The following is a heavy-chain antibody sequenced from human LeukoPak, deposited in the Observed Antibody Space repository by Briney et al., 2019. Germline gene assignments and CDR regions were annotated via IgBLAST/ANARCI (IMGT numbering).Heavy chain of an antibody. Sequence: GASVKVSCKASGYTFTGYYMHWVRQAPGQGLEWMGWISTHNGNTNYAQKFRARVTMTTDTSTKTAYMELRSLRSDDTAVYYCARRDYDYGLDVWGQGTTVTVSS. CDR1: GYTFTGYY. J-gene: IGHJ6*02. CDR2: ISTHNGNT. CDR3: ARRDYDYGLDV. V-gene: IGHV1-18*04.